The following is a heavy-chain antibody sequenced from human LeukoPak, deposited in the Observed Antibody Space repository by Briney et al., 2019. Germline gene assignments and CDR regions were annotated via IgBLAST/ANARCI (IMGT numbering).Heavy chain of an antibody. V-gene: IGHV1-46*01. CDR2: INPSGGST. CDR1: GYTFTSYY. Sequence: ASVKVSCKASGYTFTSYYMHWVRQAPGQGLEWMGIINPSGGSTSYAQKLQGRVTMTRDTSTSTVYMELSSLRSEDTAVYYCARDGSITIFGVVNNFDYWGQGTLVTVSS. CDR3: ARDGSITIFGVVNNFDY. D-gene: IGHD3-3*01. J-gene: IGHJ4*02.